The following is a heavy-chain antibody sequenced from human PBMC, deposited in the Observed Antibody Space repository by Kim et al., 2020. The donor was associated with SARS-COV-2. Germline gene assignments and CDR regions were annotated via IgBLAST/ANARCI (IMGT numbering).Heavy chain of an antibody. CDR2: IYYSGIT. J-gene: IGHJ6*02. CDR3: ARAHRTIFGVVEYMDV. D-gene: IGHD3-3*01. Sequence: SETLSLTCTVSGGSISSGGYYWSWIRQHPGKGLEWIGYIYYSGITYYNPSLKSRVTISVDTSKNQFSLKLNSVTAADTAVYYCARAHRTIFGVVEYMDVWGQGTTVTVSS. V-gene: IGHV4-31*03. CDR1: GGSISSGGYY.